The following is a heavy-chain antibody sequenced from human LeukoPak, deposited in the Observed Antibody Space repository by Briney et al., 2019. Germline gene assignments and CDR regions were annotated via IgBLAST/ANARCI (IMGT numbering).Heavy chain of an antibody. J-gene: IGHJ4*02. CDR2: ISSTSSYI. CDR3: AKIGGSVVY. D-gene: IGHD2-15*01. V-gene: IGHV3-21*04. CDR1: GFTFSSYS. Sequence: GGSLRLSCAASGFTFSSYSMNWVRQAPGKGLEWVSSISSTSSYIYYADSVKGRFTISRDNSKNTLYLQMNSLRAEDTAIYYCAKIGGSVVYWGQGTLVTVSS.